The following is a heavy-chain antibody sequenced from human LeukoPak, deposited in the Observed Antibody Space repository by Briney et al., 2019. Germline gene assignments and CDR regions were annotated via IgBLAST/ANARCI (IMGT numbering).Heavy chain of an antibody. Sequence: GSLRLSCAASGFTFSTYWMSGVRQAPGKGLEWVANIKQDGSEIYYVDSVKGRFTISRDNAKNSLYLQMNSLRAEDTAVYYCASEGGSTYAFDIWGQGTMVTVSP. J-gene: IGHJ3*02. V-gene: IGHV3-7*01. CDR2: IKQDGSEI. CDR3: ASEGGSTYAFDI. D-gene: IGHD1-26*01. CDR1: GFTFSTYW.